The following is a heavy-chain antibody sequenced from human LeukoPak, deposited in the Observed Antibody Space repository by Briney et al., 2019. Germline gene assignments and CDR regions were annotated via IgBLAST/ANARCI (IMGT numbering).Heavy chain of an antibody. CDR2: IRYDGSNK. CDR3: AKGGGVDTAMETYYYFDY. V-gene: IGHV3-30*02. J-gene: IGHJ4*02. CDR1: GFTFSSYG. D-gene: IGHD5-18*01. Sequence: GGSLRLSCAASGFTFSSYGMHWVRQAPGKGLEWVAFIRYDGSNKYYADSVKGRFTISRDNSKNTLYLQMNSLRAEDTAVYYCAKGGGVDTAMETYYYFDYWGQGTLVTVSS.